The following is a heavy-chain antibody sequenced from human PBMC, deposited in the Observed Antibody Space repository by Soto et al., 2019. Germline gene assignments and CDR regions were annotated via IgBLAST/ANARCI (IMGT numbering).Heavy chain of an antibody. D-gene: IGHD3-10*01. CDR1: GYTFTSYG. CDR3: ARLNFASEDY. Sequence: QVQLAQSGAEVKKPGASVKVSCKTSGYTFTSYGISWVRQAPGQGLEWMGWISAYSGDTVYAQKLQGRVTVTTDTSTSTAYMELRSLRSDDTAVYYCARLNFASEDYWGQGTLVTVSS. J-gene: IGHJ4*02. CDR2: ISAYSGDT. V-gene: IGHV1-18*04.